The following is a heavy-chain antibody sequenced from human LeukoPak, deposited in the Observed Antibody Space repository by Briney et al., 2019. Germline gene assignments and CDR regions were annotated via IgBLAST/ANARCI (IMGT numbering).Heavy chain of an antibody. CDR3: ARRENYYYYYGMDV. CDR1: GGTFSSYA. CDR2: IIPIFGTA. D-gene: IGHD5-24*01. Sequence: ASVKVSCKASGGTFSSYAISWVRQAPGQGLEWMGGIIPIFGTANYAQKFQGRVTITADESTSTAYMELSSLRSEDTAVYYCARRENYYYYYGMDVWGQGTTVTVSS. V-gene: IGHV1-69*13. J-gene: IGHJ6*02.